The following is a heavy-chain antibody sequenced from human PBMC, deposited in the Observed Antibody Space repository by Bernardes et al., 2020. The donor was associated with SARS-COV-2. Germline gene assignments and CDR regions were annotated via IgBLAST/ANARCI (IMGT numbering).Heavy chain of an antibody. CDR2: MNPSGGTT. Sequence: ASVKVSCKASGYTFTSYDMRWVRQAPGQGLEWMGIMNPSGGTTSYAQKFQGRVTMTRDTSTSTVYMELSSLRSEDTAVYYCRSSVPAGDKDDLDYWGQGTLVSVSS. D-gene: IGHD2-2*01. J-gene: IGHJ4*02. CDR1: GYTFTSYD. CDR3: RSSVPAGDKDDLDY. V-gene: IGHV1-46*01.